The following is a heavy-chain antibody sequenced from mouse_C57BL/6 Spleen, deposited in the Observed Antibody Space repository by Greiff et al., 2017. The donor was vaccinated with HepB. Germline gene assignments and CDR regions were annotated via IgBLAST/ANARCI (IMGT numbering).Heavy chain of an antibody. D-gene: IGHD1-1*01. V-gene: IGHV1-50*01. Sequence: QVQLQQPGAELVKPGASVKLSCKASGYTFTSYWMQWVKQRPGQGLEWIGEIDPSDSYTNYNQKFKGKATLTVDTSSSTAYMQLRSLTSEDSAVYYCARFYYGSSDFGWGQGTTLTVSS. J-gene: IGHJ2*01. CDR1: GYTFTSYW. CDR3: ARFYYGSSDFG. CDR2: IDPSDSYT.